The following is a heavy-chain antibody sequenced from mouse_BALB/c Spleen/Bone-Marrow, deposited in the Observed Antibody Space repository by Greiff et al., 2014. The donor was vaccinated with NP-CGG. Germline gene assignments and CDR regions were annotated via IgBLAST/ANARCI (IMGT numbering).Heavy chain of an antibody. J-gene: IGHJ4*01. CDR1: GFNIKDTY. V-gene: IGHV14-3*02. CDR2: IDPANGNT. D-gene: IGHD4-1*01. Sequence: EVKVVESGAELVKPGASVKLSCTASGFNIKDTYMHWVKQRPEQGLEWIGRIDPANGNTKYDPKFQGKATITADTSSNTAYLQLSSLTSEDTAVYYCARWEYYAMDYWGQGTLVTVSS. CDR3: ARWEYYAMDY.